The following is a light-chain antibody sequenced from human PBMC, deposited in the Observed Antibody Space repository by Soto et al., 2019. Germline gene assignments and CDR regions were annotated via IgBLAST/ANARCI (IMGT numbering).Light chain of an antibody. V-gene: IGKV1-39*01. CDR3: QQSYETPPT. Sequence: FQLTQSPSSLSASVGDRVTITCRATQNIANYVNWYQHRPGKVPRLLIYAAVTLQNGVPARFRGKGSGTEFTLAISNLQPEDFATYYCQQSYETPPTFGGGTKVDIK. J-gene: IGKJ4*01. CDR2: AAV. CDR1: QNIANY.